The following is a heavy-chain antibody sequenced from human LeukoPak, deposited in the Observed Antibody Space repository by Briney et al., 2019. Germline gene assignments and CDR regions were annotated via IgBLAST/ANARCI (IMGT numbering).Heavy chain of an antibody. D-gene: IGHD4-17*01. CDR3: ARDLPGVGDYLIY. CDR2: IYTSGST. J-gene: IGHJ4*02. CDR1: GVSISSYY. V-gene: IGHV4-4*07. Sequence: SETLSLTCTVSGVSISSYYWTWIRQPAGKGLEWIGRIYTSGSTNYNPSLRSRVTMSVDTSKNQFSLKLSSVTAADTAVYYCARDLPGVGDYLIYWGQGTLVTVSS.